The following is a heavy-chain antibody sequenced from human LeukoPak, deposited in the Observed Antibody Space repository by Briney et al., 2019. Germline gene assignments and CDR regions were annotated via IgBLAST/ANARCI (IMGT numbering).Heavy chain of an antibody. CDR3: ARDSICSGGSCYSGAFDY. CDR2: ISSSSSYI. J-gene: IGHJ4*02. CDR1: GFTFSSYS. V-gene: IGHV3-21*01. Sequence: GGSLRLSCAASGFTFSSYSMNWVRQAPGKGLEWVSSISSSSSYIYYADSVKGRFTISRDNAKNSLYLQMNSLRAEDTAVYYCARDSICSGGSCYSGAFDYWGQGTLVTVSS. D-gene: IGHD2-15*01.